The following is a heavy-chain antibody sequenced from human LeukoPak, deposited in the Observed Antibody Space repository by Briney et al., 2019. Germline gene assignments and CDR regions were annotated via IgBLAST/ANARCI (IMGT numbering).Heavy chain of an antibody. J-gene: IGHJ3*02. CDR1: GYTFTGYY. CDR2: INPNSGGT. V-gene: IGHV1-2*06. D-gene: IGHD1-20*01. Sequence: ASVKVYCKASGYTFTGYYMHWVRQAPGQGLEWMGRINPNSGGTNYAQKFQGRVTMTRDTSISTAYMELSRLRSDDTAVYYCARDPLTGTSAFDIWGQGTMVTVSS. CDR3: ARDPLTGTSAFDI.